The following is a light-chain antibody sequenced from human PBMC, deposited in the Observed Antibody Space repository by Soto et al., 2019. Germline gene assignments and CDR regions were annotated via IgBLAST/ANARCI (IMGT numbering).Light chain of an antibody. CDR1: QTISNW. CDR3: QQYNTYSQT. J-gene: IGKJ1*01. V-gene: IGKV1-5*01. Sequence: DIQMTQSPSTLSASVGDRVTITCRASQTISNWLAWYQQKPGKAPNLLIYDASSLEGGVPSRFSGSGSETEFTLTISSLQPDDFATYYCQQYNTYSQTFGQGTKVEIK. CDR2: DAS.